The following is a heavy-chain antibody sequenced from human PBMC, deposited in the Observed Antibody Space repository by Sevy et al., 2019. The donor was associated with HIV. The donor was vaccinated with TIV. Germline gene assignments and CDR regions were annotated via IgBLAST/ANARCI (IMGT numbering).Heavy chain of an antibody. CDR1: GFTFSSYS. CDR2: ISSSSSTI. D-gene: IGHD3-3*01. CDR3: AKVSTIFGVVIIPPFDY. J-gene: IGHJ4*02. Sequence: GGSLRLSCAASGFTFSSYSMNWVRQAPGKGLEWVSYISSSSSTIYYADSVKGRFTISRDNAKNSLYLQMNSLRAEDTAVYYCAKVSTIFGVVIIPPFDYWGQGTLVTVSS. V-gene: IGHV3-48*01.